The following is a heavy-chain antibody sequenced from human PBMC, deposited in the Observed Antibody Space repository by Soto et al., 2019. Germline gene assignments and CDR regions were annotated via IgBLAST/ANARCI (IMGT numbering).Heavy chain of an antibody. CDR3: ARGYCSGGSRYLLHY. J-gene: IGHJ4*02. V-gene: IGHV3-53*01. Sequence: GGSLRLSCAASGFTVSSNYMSWVRQAPGKGLEWVSVIYSGGSTYYADSVKGRFTISRDNCKNTLYLQMNSLRAEDTAVYYCARGYCSGGSRYLLHYLRQETLVTVSS. D-gene: IGHD2-15*01. CDR1: GFTVSSNY. CDR2: IYSGGST.